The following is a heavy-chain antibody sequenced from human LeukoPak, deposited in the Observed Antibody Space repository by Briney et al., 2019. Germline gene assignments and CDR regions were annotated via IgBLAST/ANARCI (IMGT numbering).Heavy chain of an antibody. J-gene: IGHJ4*02. CDR1: GGSFIGYY. CDR2: INHSGST. D-gene: IGHD4-17*01. V-gene: IGHV4-34*01. Sequence: PSETLSLTCAVYGGSFIGYYWSSLRHPPGKGLEWVGEINHSGSTNYNPSLKSRVTISVDTSKNQFSLKLSSVTAADTAVYYCARGSSPMTTADYWGQGTLVTVSS. CDR3: ARGSSPMTTADY.